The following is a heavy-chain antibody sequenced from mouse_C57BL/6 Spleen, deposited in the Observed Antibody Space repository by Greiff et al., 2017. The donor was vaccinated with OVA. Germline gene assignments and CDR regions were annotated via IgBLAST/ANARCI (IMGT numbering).Heavy chain of an antibody. CDR1: GFSLTSYG. D-gene: IGHD1-1*01. CDR2: IWSGGST. Sequence: QVQLQQSGPGLVQPSQSLSITCTVSGFSLTSYGVHWVRQSPGKGLEWLGVIWSGGSTDYNAAFISRLSISKDNSKSQVFFKMNSLQADDTAIYYCARSFYYYGSSFLNWYFDVWGTGTTVTVSS. J-gene: IGHJ1*03. CDR3: ARSFYYYGSSFLNWYFDV. V-gene: IGHV2-2*01.